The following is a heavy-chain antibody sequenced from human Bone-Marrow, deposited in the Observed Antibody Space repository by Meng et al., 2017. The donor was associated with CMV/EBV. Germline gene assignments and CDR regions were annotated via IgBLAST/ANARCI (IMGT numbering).Heavy chain of an antibody. CDR3: ARGHLGDLDY. CDR1: GFTFSSYW. D-gene: IGHD7-27*01. J-gene: IGHJ4*02. Sequence: GGSLRLSCAASGFTFSSYWMSWVRQAPGKGLEWVSSISSSSSYIYYADSVKGRFTISRDNAKNSLYLQMNSLRAEDTAVNYCARGHLGDLDYWGQGTLVTVSS. V-gene: IGHV3-21*01. CDR2: ISSSSSYI.